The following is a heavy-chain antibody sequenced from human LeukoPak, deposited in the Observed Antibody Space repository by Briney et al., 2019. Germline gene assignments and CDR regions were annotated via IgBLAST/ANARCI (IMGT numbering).Heavy chain of an antibody. CDR2: IKQDGSEK. Sequence: GGTLRLSCAASGFTFSSYGMSWVRQAPGKGLEWVANIKQDGSEKYYVDSVKGRFTISRDNAKKSLYLQMNRLRAEDTAVYYCARGSQLLTTVTTCFDYWGQGTPVTVSS. J-gene: IGHJ4*02. V-gene: IGHV3-7*01. D-gene: IGHD4-17*01. CDR1: GFTFSSYG. CDR3: ARGSQLLTTVTTCFDY.